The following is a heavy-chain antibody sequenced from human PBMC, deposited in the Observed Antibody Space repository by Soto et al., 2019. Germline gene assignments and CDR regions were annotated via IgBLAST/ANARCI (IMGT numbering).Heavy chain of an antibody. V-gene: IGHV3-9*01. D-gene: IGHD2-15*01. CDR2: ISWTSGSI. J-gene: IGHJ4*02. Sequence: EVQLVESGGGLVQPGRSLRLSCEASGFTFDDYAMHWVRQAPGEGLEWVASISWTSGSIGYGDSVKGRFTISRDNAKNSLFLQMNSLRAEDTAKYYGAKDPCSGGSCYAAYDYWGQGTLVTVSS. CDR3: AKDPCSGGSCYAAYDY. CDR1: GFTFDDYA.